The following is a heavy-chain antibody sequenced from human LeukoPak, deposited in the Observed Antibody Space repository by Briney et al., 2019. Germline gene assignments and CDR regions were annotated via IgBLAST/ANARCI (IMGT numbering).Heavy chain of an antibody. CDR1: GGSFSDYY. CDR3: ALTMIRGAYYYMDV. V-gene: IGHV4-34*01. D-gene: IGHD3-10*01. J-gene: IGHJ6*03. CDR2: INHSGST. Sequence: SETLSLTCAVYGGSFSDYYWSWSRQPPGKGLGWMGEINHSGSTNYNPSLKSRGTISVDTSKTQFSLKLSFVTAAAPAVYYCALTMIRGAYYYMDVWGRGTTVTVSS.